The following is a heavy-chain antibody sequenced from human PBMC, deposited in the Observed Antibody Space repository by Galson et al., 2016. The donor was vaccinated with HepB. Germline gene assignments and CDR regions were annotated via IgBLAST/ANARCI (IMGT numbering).Heavy chain of an antibody. D-gene: IGHD3-10*01. CDR2: INHSGSA. J-gene: IGHJ6*02. CDR3: ASHEWFGRYRSRYNYGLDV. V-gene: IGHV4-34*01. Sequence: SETLSLTCGVSGGSFSDYYWTWIRQSPGEGLEWIGEINHSGSAKYNPALKSRVIIFIDTSKKEFSLNLTSVTAADSGIYYCASHEWFGRYRSRYNYGLDVWGRGTTVTVSS. CDR1: GGSFSDYY.